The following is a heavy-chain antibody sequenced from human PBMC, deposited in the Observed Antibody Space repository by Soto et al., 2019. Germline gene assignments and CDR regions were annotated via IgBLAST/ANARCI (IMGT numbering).Heavy chain of an antibody. J-gene: IGHJ4*02. V-gene: IGHV4-39*07. CDR3: ARDGQSSSAGLDY. Sequence: SETLSLTCSVSGGSISSGYYYWGWIRQPPGKGLEWIGSIYHSGSTYYNPSLKSRVTISVDTSKNQFSLKLSSVTAADTAVYYCARDGQSSSAGLDYWGQGTLVTVSS. CDR1: GGSISSGYYY. D-gene: IGHD6-19*01. CDR2: IYHSGST.